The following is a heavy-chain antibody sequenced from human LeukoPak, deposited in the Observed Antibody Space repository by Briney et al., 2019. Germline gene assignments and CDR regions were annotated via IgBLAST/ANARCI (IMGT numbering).Heavy chain of an antibody. J-gene: IGHJ4*02. D-gene: IGHD6-6*01. Sequence: SSETLSLTCTVSGGSISSGDYYWSWIRQPAGKGLEWIGRIYTSGSTNYNPSLKSRVTMSVDTSKNQFSLKLSSVTAADTAVYYCARARQLGTAYYFDYWGQGTLVTVSS. V-gene: IGHV4-61*02. CDR3: ARARQLGTAYYFDY. CDR1: GGSISSGDYY. CDR2: IYTSGST.